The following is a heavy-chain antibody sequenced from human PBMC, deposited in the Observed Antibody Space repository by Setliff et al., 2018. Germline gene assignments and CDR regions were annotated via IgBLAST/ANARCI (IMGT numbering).Heavy chain of an antibody. CDR1: GGSVSSGSYY. CDR3: ARSPSSGAYWNSRPFYSDY. Sequence: SETLSLTCTVSGGSVSSGSYYWSWIRQPAGKGLEWFGHIYKSGTTNYNPSLKSRVTISLDTSKNHFSLKLDSVTAADTALYYCARSPSSGAYWNSRPFYSDYWGQGTLVTVSS. V-gene: IGHV4-61*09. CDR2: IYKSGTT. D-gene: IGHD1-26*01. J-gene: IGHJ4*02.